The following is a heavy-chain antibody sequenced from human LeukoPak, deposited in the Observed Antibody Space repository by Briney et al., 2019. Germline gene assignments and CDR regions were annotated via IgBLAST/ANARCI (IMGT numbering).Heavy chain of an antibody. Sequence: PGGSLRLSCAASGFTVSSNYMSWVRQAPEKGLEWVSVIYSGGSTYYADSVKGRFTISRDNSKNTLYLQMNSLRAEDTAVYYCAREVKDERYSVWGQGTTVTVSS. D-gene: IGHD3-9*01. CDR1: GFTVSSNY. J-gene: IGHJ6*02. V-gene: IGHV3-53*01. CDR2: IYSGGST. CDR3: AREVKDERYSV.